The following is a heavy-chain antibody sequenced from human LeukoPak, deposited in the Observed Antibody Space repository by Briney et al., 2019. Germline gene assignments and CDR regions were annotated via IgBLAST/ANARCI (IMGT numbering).Heavy chain of an antibody. Sequence: GASVKVSCKASGYTFTGYYMHWVRQAPGQGLEWMGWINPNSGGTNYAQKFQGRVTMTRDTSISTAYMELSRLRSDDTAVYYCARGQHYYDSSMELDYWGQGTLVTVSS. J-gene: IGHJ4*02. CDR1: GYTFTGYY. CDR3: ARGQHYYDSSMELDY. CDR2: INPNSGGT. D-gene: IGHD3-22*01. V-gene: IGHV1-2*02.